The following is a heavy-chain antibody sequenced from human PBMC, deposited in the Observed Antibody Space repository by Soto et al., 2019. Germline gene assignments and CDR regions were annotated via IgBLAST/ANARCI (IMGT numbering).Heavy chain of an antibody. V-gene: IGHV3-21*01. D-gene: IGHD3-3*01. CDR1: GFTFSSYS. CDR2: ISSSSSYI. CDR3: ARDVATIFGVVIHFDY. Sequence: EVQLVESGGGLVKPGGSLRLSCAASGFTFSSYSMNWVRQAPGKGLEWVSSISSSSSYIYYADSVKGRFTISRDNAKNSLYLQMNSLRAEDTAVYYCARDVATIFGVVIHFDYWGQGTLVTVSS. J-gene: IGHJ4*02.